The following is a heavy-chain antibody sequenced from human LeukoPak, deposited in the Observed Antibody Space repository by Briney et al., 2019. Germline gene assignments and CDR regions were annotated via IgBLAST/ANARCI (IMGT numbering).Heavy chain of an antibody. CDR2: ISSSSSYT. CDR3: VRGVGIAVAGIRFDY. V-gene: IGHV3-11*06. D-gene: IGHD6-19*01. CDR1: GFTFSDYY. Sequence: PGGSLRLSCAASGFTFSDYYMSWIRQAPGKGLEWVSYISSSSSYTNSADSVKGRFTISRDNARESLYLQMNSLRADDTAAYYCVRGVGIAVAGIRFDYWGQGTLVTVSS. J-gene: IGHJ4*02.